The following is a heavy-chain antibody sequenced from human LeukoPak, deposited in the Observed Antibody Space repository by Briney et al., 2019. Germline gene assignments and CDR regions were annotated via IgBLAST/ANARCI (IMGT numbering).Heavy chain of an antibody. CDR1: GFTFSSYS. Sequence: GGSLRLSCAASGFTFSSYSMNWVRQAPGKGLEWVSSISSSSNYIYYADSVKGRFTISRDNAKNSLYLQMNSLRAEDTAVYYCARFSRWLPFESWGQGTLVTVSS. CDR2: ISSSSNYI. CDR3: ARFSRWLPFES. D-gene: IGHD5-12*01. J-gene: IGHJ4*02. V-gene: IGHV3-21*01.